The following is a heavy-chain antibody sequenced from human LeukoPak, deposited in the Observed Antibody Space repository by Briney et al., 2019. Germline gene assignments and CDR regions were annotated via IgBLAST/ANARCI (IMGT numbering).Heavy chain of an antibody. J-gene: IGHJ4*02. CDR1: GYRFGAYS. V-gene: IGHV3-21*01. D-gene: IGHD3-10*01. Sequence: PGGSLRLSCAGSGYRFGAYSMNWVRQAPGKGLEWVSLITSDSNFRCYADSVKGRFTISRDNTNNSLYLQMSSLRPEDTAIYYCVRNLFYGSGSLAYWGRGTPVTVSS. CDR3: VRNLFYGSGSLAY. CDR2: ITSDSNFR.